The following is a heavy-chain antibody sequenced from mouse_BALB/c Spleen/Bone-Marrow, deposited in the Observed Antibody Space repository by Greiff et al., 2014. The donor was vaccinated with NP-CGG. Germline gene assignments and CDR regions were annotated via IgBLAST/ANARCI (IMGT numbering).Heavy chain of an antibody. CDR3: ARDYSGYFDF. Sequence: DVQLQESGGGLVQPGGSLRLSCTTSGFTFTDYFMTWVRQPPGKALEWSGFIRNKPNGYTTEYNPSVKGRFTISRDNSQGILYLQMNTLRAEDSAIYYCARDYSGYFDFWGQGTTLTVSS. CDR1: GFTFTDYF. J-gene: IGHJ2*01. V-gene: IGHV7-3*02. D-gene: IGHD5-1*01. CDR2: IRNKPNGYTT.